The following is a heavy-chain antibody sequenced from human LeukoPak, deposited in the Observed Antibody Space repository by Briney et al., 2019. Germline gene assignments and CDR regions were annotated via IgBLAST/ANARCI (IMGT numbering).Heavy chain of an antibody. CDR2: IYHSGST. V-gene: IGHV4-38-2*01. J-gene: IGHJ5*02. D-gene: IGHD6-6*01. CDR1: GYSISSGYY. Sequence: SETLSLTCAVSGYSISSGYYWGWIRQPPGKGLEWIGSIYHSGSTYYNPSLKSRVTISVDTSKNQFSLKLSSVTVADTAVYYCARHLGQQLVPGWFDPWGQGTLVTVSS. CDR3: ARHLGQQLVPGWFDP.